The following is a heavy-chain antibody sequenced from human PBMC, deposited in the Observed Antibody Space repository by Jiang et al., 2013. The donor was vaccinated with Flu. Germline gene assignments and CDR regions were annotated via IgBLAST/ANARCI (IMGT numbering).Heavy chain of an antibody. J-gene: IGHJ4*02. CDR3: ARPYYYDSSGYYFSAFPPYYFDY. Sequence: VQLLESGGGLVQPGGSLRLSCAASGFTFSSYAMHWVRQAPGKGLEWVAVISYDGSNKYYADSVKGRFTISRDNSKNTLYLQMNSLRAEDTAVYYCARPYYYDSSGYYFSAFPPYYFDYWAREPWSPSPQ. CDR1: GFTFSSYA. D-gene: IGHD3-22*01. CDR2: ISYDGSNK. V-gene: IGHV3-30*04.